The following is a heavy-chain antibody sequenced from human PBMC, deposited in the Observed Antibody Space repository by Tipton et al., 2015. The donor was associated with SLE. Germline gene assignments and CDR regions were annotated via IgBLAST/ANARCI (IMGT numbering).Heavy chain of an antibody. CDR1: GYTFTGYY. V-gene: IGHV1-2*06. CDR3: ASRMVQGVIPKDYYYGMDV. CDR2: INPNSGGT. J-gene: IGHJ6*02. D-gene: IGHD3-10*01. Sequence: QSGPEVKKPGASVKVSCKASGYTFTGYYMHWVRQAPGQWLEWMGRINPNSGGTNYAQKFQGRVTMTRDTSISTAYMELSRLRSDDTAVYYCASRMVQGVIPKDYYYGMDVWGQGTTVTVSS.